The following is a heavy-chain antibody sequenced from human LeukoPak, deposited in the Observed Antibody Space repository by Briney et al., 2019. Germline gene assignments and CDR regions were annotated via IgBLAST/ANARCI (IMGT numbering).Heavy chain of an antibody. J-gene: IGHJ4*02. Sequence: ASVKVSCKASGYTFTSYGISWVRQAPGQGLECMGIINPSGGSTIYAQIFQGRVTMTRDTSTSTVYMELSRLRSEDTAVYYCARANCSSTSCAPDYWGQGTLVTVSS. CDR2: INPSGGST. V-gene: IGHV1-46*01. CDR3: ARANCSSTSCAPDY. D-gene: IGHD2-2*01. CDR1: GYTFTSYG.